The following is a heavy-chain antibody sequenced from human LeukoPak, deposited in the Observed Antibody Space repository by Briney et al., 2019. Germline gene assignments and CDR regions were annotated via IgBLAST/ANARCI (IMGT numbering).Heavy chain of an antibody. J-gene: IGHJ4*02. D-gene: IGHD6-19*01. CDR2: IYYSGST. CDR1: GGSISSGDYY. CDR3: ARDRSIAVAGKGFDY. Sequence: PSETLSLTCTVSGGSISSGDYYWSWIRQHPGKGLEWIGYIYYSGSTYYNPSLKSRVTISVDTSKNRFSLKLSSVTAADTAVYYCARDRSIAVAGKGFDYWGQGALVTVSS. V-gene: IGHV4-31*03.